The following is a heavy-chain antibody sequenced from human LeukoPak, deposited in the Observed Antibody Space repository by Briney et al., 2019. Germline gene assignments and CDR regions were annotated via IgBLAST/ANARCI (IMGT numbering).Heavy chain of an antibody. CDR3: ARRPIEGYYDFWSGYGMDV. D-gene: IGHD3-3*01. CDR2: IYYSGST. V-gene: IGHV4-39*01. Sequence: PSETLSLTCTVSGGSISSSSYYWGWIRQPPGKGLEWIGSIYYSGSTYYNPSLKSRVTISVDTSKNQFSLKLSSVTAADTAVYYCARRPIEGYYDFWSGYGMDVWGQGTTVTVSS. J-gene: IGHJ6*02. CDR1: GGSISSSSYY.